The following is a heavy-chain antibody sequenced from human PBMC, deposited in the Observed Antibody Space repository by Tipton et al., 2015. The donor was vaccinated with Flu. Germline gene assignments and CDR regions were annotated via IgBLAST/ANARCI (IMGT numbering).Heavy chain of an antibody. D-gene: IGHD6-13*01. Sequence: TLSLTCTVSGGPITSGADYWSWIRQHPGKGLEWIGHIYYIGTTNYNPSLKSRVTISMDTSKNQFSLKLSSMTDADTAVYYCARGSWGQYHFDYWAQGTLVTVSS. J-gene: IGHJ4*02. V-gene: IGHV4-31*03. CDR1: GGPITSGADY. CDR2: IYYIGTT. CDR3: ARGSWGQYHFDY.